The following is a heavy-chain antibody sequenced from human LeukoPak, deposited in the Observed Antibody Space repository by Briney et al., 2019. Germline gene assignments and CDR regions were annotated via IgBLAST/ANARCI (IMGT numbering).Heavy chain of an antibody. CDR3: ATGPQLGYCSSTSCYRSDY. J-gene: IGHJ4*02. CDR1: GYTLTELS. Sequence: AASVKVSCKFSGYTLTELSIHWVRQPPGKGRAWMGGFDPEDGETIYAQKFQGRVTMTEDTSTDTAYVELSSLRSEDTAVYYCATGPQLGYCSSTSCYRSDYWGQGTLVTVSS. V-gene: IGHV1-24*01. D-gene: IGHD2-2*02. CDR2: FDPEDGET.